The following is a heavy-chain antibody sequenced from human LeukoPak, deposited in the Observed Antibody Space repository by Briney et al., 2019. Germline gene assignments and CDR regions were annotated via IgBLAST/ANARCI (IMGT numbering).Heavy chain of an antibody. Sequence: GGSLRLSCAASGFTFSSYSMNWVRQAPGTGLEWVSSISSSSSYIYYADSVKGRFTISRDNAKNSLYLQMNSLRAEDTAVYYCAREGRDDYGMDVWGKGTTVTVSS. D-gene: IGHD3-10*01. CDR3: AREGRDDYGMDV. J-gene: IGHJ6*04. CDR1: GFTFSSYS. CDR2: ISSSSSYI. V-gene: IGHV3-21*01.